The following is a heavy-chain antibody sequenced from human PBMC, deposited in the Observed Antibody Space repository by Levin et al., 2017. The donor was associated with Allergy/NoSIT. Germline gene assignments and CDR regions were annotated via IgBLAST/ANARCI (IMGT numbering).Heavy chain of an antibody. V-gene: IGHV1-24*01. Sequence: ASVKVSCKVSGYTLTELSMHWVRQAPGKGLEWMGGFDPEDGETIYAQKFQGRVTMTEDTSTDTAYMELSSLRSEDTAVYYCATDTRDPDAFDIWGQGTMVTVSS. CDR2: FDPEDGET. CDR1: GYTLTELS. J-gene: IGHJ3*02. CDR3: ATDTRDPDAFDI.